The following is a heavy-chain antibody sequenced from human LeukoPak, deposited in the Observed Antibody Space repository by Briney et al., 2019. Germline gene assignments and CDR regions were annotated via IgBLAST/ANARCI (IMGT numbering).Heavy chain of an antibody. CDR3: SKRGELEASSYY. CDR1: GLAYQGYA. V-gene: IGHV3-23*01. CDR2: ESGSRASA. D-gene: IGHD1-26*01. J-gene: IGHJ4*02. Sequence: CEPRGLAYQGYALSGVSKAQGKSPVGPQRESGSRASAYCAQSVKGCFTVSRDNSVNAVYLKKNSLRVEDTAVYYCSKRGELEASSYYWGQGTLVTVSS.